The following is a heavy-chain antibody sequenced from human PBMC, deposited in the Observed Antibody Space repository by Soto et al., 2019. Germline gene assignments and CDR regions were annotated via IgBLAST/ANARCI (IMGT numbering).Heavy chain of an antibody. CDR2: INPSGGST. Sequence: ASVKVSCKAAGYTFNAYSMHWVRQAPGQGLEWMGIINPSGGSTSYAQKFQGRVTMTRDTSTSAVYMELSSLRSEDTAVYYCARDVGDDSSGLDAFGIWGQGTMVTVSS. CDR1: GYTFNAYS. J-gene: IGHJ3*02. D-gene: IGHD3-22*01. CDR3: ARDVGDDSSGLDAFGI. V-gene: IGHV1-46*02.